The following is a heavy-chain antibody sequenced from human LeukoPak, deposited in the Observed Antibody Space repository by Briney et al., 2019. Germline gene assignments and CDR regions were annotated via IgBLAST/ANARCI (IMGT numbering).Heavy chain of an antibody. CDR2: ITSGSTYI. Sequence: GGSLRLSCAASGFTFSSYSMNWVRQAPGKGPEWVSSITSGSTYIYYADSVKGRFTIPRDNAKNSLYLQMNSLRAEDTALYYCARVHGGFYYMDVWGKGTTVTVSS. V-gene: IGHV3-21*01. CDR3: ARVHGGFYYMDV. CDR1: GFTFSSYS. J-gene: IGHJ6*03. D-gene: IGHD2-15*01.